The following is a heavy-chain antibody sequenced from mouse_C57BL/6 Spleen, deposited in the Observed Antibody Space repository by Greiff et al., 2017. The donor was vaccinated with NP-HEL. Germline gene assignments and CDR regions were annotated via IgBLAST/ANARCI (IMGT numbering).Heavy chain of an antibody. D-gene: IGHD1-1*01. CDR2: ISYDGSN. CDR1: GYSITSGYY. Sequence: VQLKESGPGLVKPSQSLSLTCSVTGYSITSGYYWNWIRQFPGNKLEWMGYISYDGSNNYNPSLQNRISITRDTSKNQFFLKLNSVTTEDTATYYCARDPDYYGSSYDWYFDVWGTGTTVTVSS. CDR3: ARDPDYYGSSYDWYFDV. V-gene: IGHV3-6*01. J-gene: IGHJ1*03.